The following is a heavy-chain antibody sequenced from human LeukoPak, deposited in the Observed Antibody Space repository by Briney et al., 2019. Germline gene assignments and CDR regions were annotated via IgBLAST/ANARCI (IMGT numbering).Heavy chain of an antibody. CDR1: GFTFSGSC. Sequence: GSLKLSCAASGFTFSGSCMDWVRQASRKGLEWVGRIKNKANSYATAYAASVKGRFTISRDDSKNTAYLQMNSLRSEDTAVYYCTNYYYDSSGYAFPDYWGQGTLVTVSS. CDR3: TNYYYDSSGYAFPDY. D-gene: IGHD3-22*01. CDR2: IKNKANSYAT. J-gene: IGHJ4*02. V-gene: IGHV3-73*01.